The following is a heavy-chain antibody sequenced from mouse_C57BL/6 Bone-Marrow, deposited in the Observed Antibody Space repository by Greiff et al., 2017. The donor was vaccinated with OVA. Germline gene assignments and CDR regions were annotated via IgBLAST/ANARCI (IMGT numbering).Heavy chain of an antibody. D-gene: IGHD1-1*01. CDR1: GFTFSDYG. J-gene: IGHJ1*03. CDR3: ARRSGNYRYFDV. V-gene: IGHV5-17*01. CDR2: ISSGSSTI. Sequence: EVQLVESGGGLVKPGGSLKLSCAASGFTFSDYGMHWVRQAPEKGLEWVAYISSGSSTIYYADKVKGRFTISRDNAKNTLFLQMTSLRSEDTAMYYCARRSGNYRYFDVWGTGTTVTVSS.